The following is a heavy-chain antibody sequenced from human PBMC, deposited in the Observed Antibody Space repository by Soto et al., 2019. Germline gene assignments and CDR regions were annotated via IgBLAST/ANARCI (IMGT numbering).Heavy chain of an antibody. CDR3: ARAHYYGSGSYYN. CDR1: GFTVSSNY. Sequence: GGSLRLSCAASGFTVSSNYMSWVRQAPGKGLEWVSVIYSGGSTYYADSVKGRFTISRDNSKNTLYLQMNSLRAEDTAVYYCARAHYYGSGSYYNWGQGTLVTVSS. D-gene: IGHD3-10*01. J-gene: IGHJ4*02. CDR2: IYSGGST. V-gene: IGHV3-53*01.